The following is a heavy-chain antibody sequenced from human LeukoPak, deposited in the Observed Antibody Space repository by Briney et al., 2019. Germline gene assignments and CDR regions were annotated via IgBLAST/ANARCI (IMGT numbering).Heavy chain of an antibody. J-gene: IGHJ2*01. V-gene: IGHV4-4*07. Sequence: PSETLSLTCTVSGGSISSYYWSWIRQPAGQGLEWIGRIYSSGSTNYNPSLKSRVTMSVDTSKNQFSLKLSSVTAADTAVYYCARGQYHLLYWYFDLWGRGTLVTVSS. CDR2: IYSSGST. CDR3: ARGQYHLLYWYFDL. CDR1: GGSISSYY. D-gene: IGHD2-2*01.